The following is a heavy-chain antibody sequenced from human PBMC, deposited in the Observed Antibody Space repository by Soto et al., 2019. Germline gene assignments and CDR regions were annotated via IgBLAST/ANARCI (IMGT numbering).Heavy chain of an antibody. CDR3: ARVGGADAFDI. J-gene: IGHJ3*02. Sequence: QVQLVQSGAEVKKPGASVKVSCKASGYTFTSYYMHCVRQAPGQGLEWMGIINPSGGSTSYAQKFQGSVTMTRDTSTSTVYMELSSLRSEDTAVYYCARVGGADAFDIWGQGTMVTVSS. CDR2: INPSGGST. D-gene: IGHD3-16*01. CDR1: GYTFTSYY. V-gene: IGHV1-46*01.